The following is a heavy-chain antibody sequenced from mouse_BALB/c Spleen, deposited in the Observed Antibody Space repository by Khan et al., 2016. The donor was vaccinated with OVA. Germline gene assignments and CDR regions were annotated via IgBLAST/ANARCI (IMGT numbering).Heavy chain of an antibody. V-gene: IGHV5-9-3*01. J-gene: IGHJ3*01. CDR2: INSDGDYT. D-gene: IGHD2-1*01. Sequence: EVQVVESGGGLVKPGGSLKLSCAASGFTFSTFAMSWVRQTPEKRLEWVATINSDGDYTYYPDNVTGRFTISRDNAKNTLYLQINSLRSEDTARYYCARSPYGNFAYWGQGTLVTVSA. CDR1: GFTFSTFA. CDR3: ARSPYGNFAY.